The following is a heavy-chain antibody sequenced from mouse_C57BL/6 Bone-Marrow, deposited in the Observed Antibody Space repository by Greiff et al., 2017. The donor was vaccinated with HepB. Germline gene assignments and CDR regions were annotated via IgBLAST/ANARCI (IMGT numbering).Heavy chain of an antibody. V-gene: IGHV3-6*01. Sequence: EVKLQESGPGLVKPSQSLSLTCSVTGYSITSGYYWNWIRQFPGNKLEWMGYISYDGSNNYNPSLKNRISITRDTSKNQFFLKLNSVTTEDTATYYCARGGLTTVVASYWYFDVWGTGTTVTVSS. D-gene: IGHD1-1*01. CDR1: GYSITSGYY. J-gene: IGHJ1*03. CDR3: ARGGLTTVVASYWYFDV. CDR2: ISYDGSN.